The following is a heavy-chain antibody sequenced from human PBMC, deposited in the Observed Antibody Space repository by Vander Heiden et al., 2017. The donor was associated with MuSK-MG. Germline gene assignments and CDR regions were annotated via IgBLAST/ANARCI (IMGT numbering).Heavy chain of an antibody. CDR2: IKSKTDGGTT. CDR1: GFTFSYAW. J-gene: IGHJ4*02. V-gene: IGHV3-15*01. Sequence: EVQLVESGGGLVKPGGSLRLSCAASGFTFSYAWMSWVRQAPGKGLEWVARIKSKTDGGTTDYAAPVKGRFTISRDDSKNTLYLQMNSLKTEDTALYYCTGRTALLWGRGTLVTVSS. CDR3: TGRTALL.